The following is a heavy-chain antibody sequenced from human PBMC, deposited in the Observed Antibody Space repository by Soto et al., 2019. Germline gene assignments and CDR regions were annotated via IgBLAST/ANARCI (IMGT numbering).Heavy chain of an antibody. CDR2: ISGSGGST. D-gene: IGHD3-10*01. J-gene: IGHJ4*02. V-gene: IGHV3-23*01. Sequence: PGGSLRLSCAASGFTFNSYAMSWVRQAPGKGLEWVSAISGSGGSTYYADSVKGRFTISRDNSKNTLYLQMNSLRAEDTAVYYCAKDSRPDYYGSGSYYNWGQGTLVTVSS. CDR3: AKDSRPDYYGSGSYYN. CDR1: GFTFNSYA.